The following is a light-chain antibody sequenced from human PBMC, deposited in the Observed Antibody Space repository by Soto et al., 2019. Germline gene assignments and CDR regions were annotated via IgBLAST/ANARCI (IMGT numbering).Light chain of an antibody. J-gene: IGLJ1*01. V-gene: IGLV2-14*01. CDR3: SSYTGSRSFYV. CDR1: SSDVGTYNY. CDR2: EVS. Sequence: SALTQPASVSWSPGQSITISCTGTSSDVGTYNYVSWYQQHPGKAPKLMIYEVSNRPSGASNRFSGSKSGNTASLTISGLQAEDEADYYCSSYTGSRSFYVFGTGTRSTS.